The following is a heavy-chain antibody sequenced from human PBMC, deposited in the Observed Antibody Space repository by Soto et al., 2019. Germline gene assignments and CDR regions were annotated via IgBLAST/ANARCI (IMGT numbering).Heavy chain of an antibody. J-gene: IGHJ5*02. CDR2: ISYDGSNK. Sequence: PGGSLRLSCAASGFTFSSYAMHWVRQAPGKGLEWVAIISYDGSNKYYADSVKGRFTISRDNSKNTLYLQMNSLRAEDTAVYYCATHYYYDSRKKENWFDPWGQGTLVTVSS. CDR1: GFTFSSYA. D-gene: IGHD3-22*01. CDR3: ATHYYYDSRKKENWFDP. V-gene: IGHV3-30-3*01.